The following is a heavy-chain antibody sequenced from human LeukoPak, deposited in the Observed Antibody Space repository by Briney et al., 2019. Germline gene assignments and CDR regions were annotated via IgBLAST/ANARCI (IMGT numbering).Heavy chain of an antibody. D-gene: IGHD3-22*01. CDR2: FYPEDGET. V-gene: IGHV1-24*01. CDR1: GYTLTELS. Sequence: ASVTVSCKVSGYTLTELSMHWVRQAPGKGLEWMGGFYPEDGETIYAQKFQGRVTMTEDRSTDTAYMELSSLRSEDTAVYYCATGWYYDSSGYAFDIWGQGTMVTVSS. J-gene: IGHJ3*02. CDR3: ATGWYYDSSGYAFDI.